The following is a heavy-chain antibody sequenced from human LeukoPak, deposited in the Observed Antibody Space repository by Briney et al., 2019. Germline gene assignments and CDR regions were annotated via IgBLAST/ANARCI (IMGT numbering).Heavy chain of an antibody. CDR3: ARDDVAGPFDY. CDR2: IYYSGST. J-gene: IGHJ4*02. CDR1: GGSISSYY. D-gene: IGHD6-19*01. Sequence: SETLSLTXTVSGGSISSYYWSWIRQPPGKGLEWIGYIYYSGSTNYNPSLKSLVTISVDTSKNQFSLKLSSVTAADTAVYYCARDDVAGPFDYWGQGTLVTVSS. V-gene: IGHV4-59*01.